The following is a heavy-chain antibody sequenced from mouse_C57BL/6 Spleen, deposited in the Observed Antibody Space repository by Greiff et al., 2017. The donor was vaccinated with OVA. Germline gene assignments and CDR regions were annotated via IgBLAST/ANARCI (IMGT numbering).Heavy chain of an antibody. J-gene: IGHJ2*01. V-gene: IGHV2-5*01. CDR2: IWRGGST. D-gene: IGHD1-1*01. CDR1: GFSLTSYG. Sequence: QVQLQQSGPGLVQPSQSLSITCTVSGFSLTSYGVHWVRQSPGKGLEWLGVIWRGGSTDYNAAFMSRLSITKDNSKSQVFFKMNSLQADDTAIYYCAKSAYGSSYEPYFDYWGQGTTLTVSS. CDR3: AKSAYGSSYEPYFDY.